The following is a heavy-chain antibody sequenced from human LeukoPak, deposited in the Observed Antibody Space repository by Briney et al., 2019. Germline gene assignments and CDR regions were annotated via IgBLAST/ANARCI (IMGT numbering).Heavy chain of an antibody. D-gene: IGHD1-26*01. CDR1: GGTFSSYA. Sequence: GASVKVSCKASGGTFSSYAISWVRQAPGQGLEWMGWINPNSGGANYAQKFQGRVTMTRDTSISTAYMELSRLRSDDTAVYYCARDLGGATTTSDYWGQGTLVTVSS. V-gene: IGHV1-2*02. CDR2: INPNSGGA. CDR3: ARDLGGATTTSDY. J-gene: IGHJ4*02.